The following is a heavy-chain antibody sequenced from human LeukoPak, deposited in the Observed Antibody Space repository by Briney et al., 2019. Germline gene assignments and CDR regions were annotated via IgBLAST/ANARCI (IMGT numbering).Heavy chain of an antibody. V-gene: IGHV4-61*02. Sequence: ASETLSLTCTVSGGSISSGSYYWSWIRQPAGKGLEWIGRIYTSGSTNYNPSLKSRVTISVDTSKNQFSLKLSSVTAADTAVYYCARSWVSYYYYGMDVWGQGTTVTVSS. CDR3: ARSWVSYYYYGMDV. CDR1: GGSISSGSYY. D-gene: IGHD4-23*01. CDR2: IYTSGST. J-gene: IGHJ6*02.